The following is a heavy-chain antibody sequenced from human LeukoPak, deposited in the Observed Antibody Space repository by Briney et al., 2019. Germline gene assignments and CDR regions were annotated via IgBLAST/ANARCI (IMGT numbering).Heavy chain of an antibody. CDR3: ARAQLAWDAAN. CDR1: GFTFSSYG. Sequence: GGSLRLSCAASGFTFSSYGMSWVRQAPGKGLEWVSSISSGSSYTYYADSVKGRFTISRDNAKNSLYLQMNSLRVEDTAVYYCARAQLAWDAANWGQGTLVTVSS. V-gene: IGHV3-21*01. CDR2: ISSGSSYT. D-gene: IGHD6-13*01. J-gene: IGHJ4*02.